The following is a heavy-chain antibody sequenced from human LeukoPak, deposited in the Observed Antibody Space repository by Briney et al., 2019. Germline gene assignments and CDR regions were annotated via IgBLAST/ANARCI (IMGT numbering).Heavy chain of an antibody. J-gene: IGHJ6*02. V-gene: IGHV1-8*01. CDR2: MNPNSGNT. Sequence: GASVKVSCKASGYTFTSYDINWVRQATGQGLEWMGWMNPNSGNTGYAQKFQGRVTMTRNTSISTAYMELSSLRSEDTAVYYCASAPKYYGSGSYSYYYCGMDVWGQGTTVTVSS. CDR1: GYTFTSYD. CDR3: ASAPKYYGSGSYSYYYCGMDV. D-gene: IGHD3-10*01.